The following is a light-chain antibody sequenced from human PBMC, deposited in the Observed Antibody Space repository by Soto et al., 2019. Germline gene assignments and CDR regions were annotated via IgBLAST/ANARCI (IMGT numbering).Light chain of an antibody. V-gene: IGLV1-44*01. J-gene: IGLJ3*02. CDR3: AAWDDSLSGPV. Sequence: QSVLTQPPSASGTPGQRVTISCSGSSSNIGSNTVNWYQQLPGTAPKLISYSNNQRPSGVPDRFSGSKSGTSASLAISGLQSEDEADYYCAAWDDSLSGPVFGGGTKLTVL. CDR2: SNN. CDR1: SSNIGSNT.